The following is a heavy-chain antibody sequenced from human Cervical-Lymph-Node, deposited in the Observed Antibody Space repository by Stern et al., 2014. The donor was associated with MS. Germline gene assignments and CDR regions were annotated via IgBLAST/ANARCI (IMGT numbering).Heavy chain of an antibody. D-gene: IGHD6-13*01. CDR1: QITFDDYG. CDR2: IGWNSATI. J-gene: IGHJ5*01. CDR3: AKSYSSSWSGWIDS. V-gene: IGHV3-9*01. Sequence: VQLVESGGGLVQPGRSLRLSCSASQITFDDYGFHWVRQVPGKGLEWVAGIGWNSATIVYADSVKGRFTISRDNARDSLYLQMNNLTPDDTALYYCAKSYSSSWSGWIDSWGQGILVTVSS.